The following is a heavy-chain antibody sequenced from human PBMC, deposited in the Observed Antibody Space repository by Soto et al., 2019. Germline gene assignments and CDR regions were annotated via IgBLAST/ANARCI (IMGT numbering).Heavy chain of an antibody. D-gene: IGHD2-2*01. CDR2: IIPIFGTE. V-gene: IGHV1-69*01. CDR1: GGTFSSHS. CDR3: STSVYCSTTRCYYYYGLYV. Sequence: QVQLVQSGAEVKKPGSSVKVSCKVSGGTFSSHSINWVRQAPGQGPEWMGGIIPIFGTETYAQKFQGRVTITADESTSTAYMELSSLTSEDTALYYCSTSVYCSTTRCYYYYGLYVWGQGTTVIVSS. J-gene: IGHJ6*02.